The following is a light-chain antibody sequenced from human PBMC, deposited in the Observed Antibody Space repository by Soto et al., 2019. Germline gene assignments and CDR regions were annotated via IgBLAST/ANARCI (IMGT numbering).Light chain of an antibody. Sequence: VLTQSPAALSFTPRERGSLYCRASQRIVNHLAWYQQKPGQAPRLLIHGASTRATGIPARFSGSGFGTEFTLTISSLQSEDSAVYWCQQDNDWPLTFGGPANVDIK. J-gene: IGKJ4*01. CDR2: GAS. V-gene: IGKV3D-15*01. CDR3: QQDNDWPLT. CDR1: QRIVNH.